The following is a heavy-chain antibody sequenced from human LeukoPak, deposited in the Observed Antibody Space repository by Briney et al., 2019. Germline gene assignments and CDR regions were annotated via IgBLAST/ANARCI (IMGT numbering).Heavy chain of an antibody. V-gene: IGHV4-59*01. D-gene: IGHD2-15*01. Sequence: PSETLSLTCTVSGGSISSYYWSWIRQPPGKGLEWMGYIYYRGSTNYNPSLKSRVTIPVDTSKNQFSLKLSSVTAADAAIYYCARAVAPTYYFDFWGQGTLVTVSS. CDR3: ARAVAPTYYFDF. CDR2: IYYRGST. J-gene: IGHJ4*02. CDR1: GGSISSYY.